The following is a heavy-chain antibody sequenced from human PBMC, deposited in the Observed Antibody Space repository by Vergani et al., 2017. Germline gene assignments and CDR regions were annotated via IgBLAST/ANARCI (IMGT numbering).Heavy chain of an antibody. CDR2: IIPIFGTA. V-gene: IGHV1-69*01. D-gene: IGHD3-22*01. CDR3: ARGDYYDSSGYPNHSYYCYGMDV. J-gene: IGHJ6*02. Sequence: QVQLVQSGAEVKKPGSPVKVSCKASGGTFSSYAISWVRQAPGQGLEWMGGIIPIFGTANYAQKFQGRVTITADESTSTAYMELSSLRAEDTAVYYCARGDYYDSSGYPNHSYYCYGMDVWGQGTTVTVSS. CDR1: GGTFSSYA.